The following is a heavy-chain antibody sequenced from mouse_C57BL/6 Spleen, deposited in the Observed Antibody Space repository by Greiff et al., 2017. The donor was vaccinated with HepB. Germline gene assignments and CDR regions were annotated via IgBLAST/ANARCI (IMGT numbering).Heavy chain of an antibody. Sequence: VQLQQSGAELVRPGASVTLSCKASGYTFTDYEMHWVKQTPVHGLEWIGAIDPETGGTAYNQKFKGKAILTADKSSSTAYMELRSLTSEDSAVYYCTRSGLRDYAMDYWGQGTSVTVSS. V-gene: IGHV1-15*01. CDR1: GYTFTDYE. J-gene: IGHJ4*01. CDR3: TRSGLRDYAMDY. CDR2: IDPETGGT. D-gene: IGHD3-1*01.